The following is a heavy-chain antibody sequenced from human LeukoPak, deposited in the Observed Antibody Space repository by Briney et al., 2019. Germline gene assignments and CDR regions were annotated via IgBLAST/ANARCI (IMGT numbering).Heavy chain of an antibody. D-gene: IGHD4-17*01. CDR2: IKKKSDGGTS. CDR1: GFTFSNAW. Sequence: GGSLRLSCAAPGFTFSNAWMNWVRQAPGKGLEWVGRIKKKSDGGTSDYATPVRGRFTISRDDATNTLFLHMNSLEMEDTAVYYCTTGLNHDYGDYLGAFNIWGQGTVVTVSS. V-gene: IGHV3-15*01. J-gene: IGHJ3*02. CDR3: TTGLNHDYGDYLGAFNI.